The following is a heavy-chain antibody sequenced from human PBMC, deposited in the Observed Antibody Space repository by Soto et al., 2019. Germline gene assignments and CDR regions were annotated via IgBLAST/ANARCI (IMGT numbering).Heavy chain of an antibody. Sequence: GGSLRLSCAASGFTFSSYAMSWVRQAPGKGLEWVSAISGSGGSTYYADSVKGRFTISRDNSKNTLYLQMNSLRAEDSAVYYCAKEYTHYYYYGMDVWGQGTMVTVSS. V-gene: IGHV3-23*01. J-gene: IGHJ6*02. CDR3: AKEYTHYYYYGMDV. D-gene: IGHD1-1*01. CDR2: ISGSGGST. CDR1: GFTFSSYA.